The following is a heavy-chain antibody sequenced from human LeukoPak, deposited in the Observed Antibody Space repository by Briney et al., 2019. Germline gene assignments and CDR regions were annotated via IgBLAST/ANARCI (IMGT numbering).Heavy chain of an antibody. CDR2: INDSGGST. Sequence: PGGSLTLSCAASGFTFSSYAMSWVRQAPGKGLEWVSVINDSGGSTYYADSVRGRFTISRDNSKNTMYLQMNSLRAEDTAVYYCATSGFGSGSYYAAFDYWGQGTLVTVSS. CDR3: ATSGFGSGSYYAAFDY. V-gene: IGHV3-23*01. CDR1: GFTFSSYA. D-gene: IGHD3-10*01. J-gene: IGHJ4*02.